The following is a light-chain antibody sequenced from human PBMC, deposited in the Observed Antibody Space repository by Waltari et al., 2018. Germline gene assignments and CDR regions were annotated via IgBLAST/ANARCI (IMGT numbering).Light chain of an antibody. CDR2: LSSYGSH. CDR1: SGHSSYA. J-gene: IGLJ2*01. V-gene: IGLV4-69*01. Sequence: QLVLTQPPSASASLGASVRLTCTLTSGHSSYAIAWHQQRPEKGPRYLMRLSSYGSHTKGDGIPDRFSGSSSGAERYLIISSLQSEDEADYYCQTWDTGVVFGGGTKLTVL. CDR3: QTWDTGVV.